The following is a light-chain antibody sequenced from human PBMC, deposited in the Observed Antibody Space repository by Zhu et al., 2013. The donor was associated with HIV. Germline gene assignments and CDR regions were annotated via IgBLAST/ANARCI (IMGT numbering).Light chain of an antibody. V-gene: IGKV4-1*01. CDR3: QQYKILPYT. J-gene: IGKJ2*01. Sequence: DIVMTQSPDSLTLPLGAGAAINCESGQTLLDDVHNRNYLAWYQHKFGQPPKLLMSWSSTRESGVPERFIGSGSMTNFTLSISRLEAEDVAIYYCQQYKILPYTFGQGTK. CDR1: QTLLDDVHNRNY. CDR2: WSS.